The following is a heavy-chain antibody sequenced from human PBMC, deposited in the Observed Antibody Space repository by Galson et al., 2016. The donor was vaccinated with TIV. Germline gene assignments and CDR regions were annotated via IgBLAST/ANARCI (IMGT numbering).Heavy chain of an antibody. J-gene: IGHJ3*02. Sequence: SLRLSCAASGFTFGHYAVNWFRQAPGKGLEWVGFITSKTYGATTEYAASVEGRFTISRDDSRNIAYLQMNSLKTEDTAVYYCTRTAMGSTRNAFDIWGQGTMVTVSS. CDR3: TRTAMGSTRNAFDI. D-gene: IGHD1-1*01. CDR1: GFTFGHYA. CDR2: ITSKTYGATT. V-gene: IGHV3-49*03.